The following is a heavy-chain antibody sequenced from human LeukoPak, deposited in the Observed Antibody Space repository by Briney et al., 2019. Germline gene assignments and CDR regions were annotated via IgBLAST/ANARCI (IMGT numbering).Heavy chain of an antibody. J-gene: IGHJ4*02. V-gene: IGHV1-69*13. D-gene: IGHD5-18*01. CDR1: GGTFISYA. Sequence: SVKVSCKASGGTFISYAISWVRQAPGQGLEWMGGIIPIFGTANYAQKFQGRVTITADESTSTAYMELCSLRSEDTAVYYYARSHGYSYAYYFDYWGQGTLVTVSS. CDR2: IIPIFGTA. CDR3: ARSHGYSYAYYFDY.